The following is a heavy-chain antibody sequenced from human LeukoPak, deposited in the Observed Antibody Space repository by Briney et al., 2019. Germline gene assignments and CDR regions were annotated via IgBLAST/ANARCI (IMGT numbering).Heavy chain of an antibody. CDR2: INHSGST. Sequence: ASETLSLTCAVYGGSFSGYYWSWIRQPPGKGLEWIGEINHSGSTNYNPSLKSRVTISVDTSKNQFSLKLSSVTAADTAVYYCARVRHSSGWYRGYAFDIWGQGTMVTVSS. V-gene: IGHV4-34*01. D-gene: IGHD6-19*01. CDR3: ARVRHSSGWYRGYAFDI. CDR1: GGSFSGYY. J-gene: IGHJ3*02.